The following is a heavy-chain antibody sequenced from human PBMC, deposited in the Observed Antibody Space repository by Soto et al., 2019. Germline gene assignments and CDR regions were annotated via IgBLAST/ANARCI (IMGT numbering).Heavy chain of an antibody. Sequence: QEQLVQSGAEVKKPGSSVKVSCKASGGLFSSYPISWVRQVPGQGLEWMGGIIPVFQTAYYTKRFQGRATITADESTNTAYMGLSSLRFEDTAIYYCARCCSGYTWFNEFWGQGTLVTVSS. CDR3: ARCCSGYTWFNEF. J-gene: IGHJ4*02. D-gene: IGHD3-22*01. V-gene: IGHV1-69*01. CDR1: GGLFSSYP. CDR2: IIPVFQTA.